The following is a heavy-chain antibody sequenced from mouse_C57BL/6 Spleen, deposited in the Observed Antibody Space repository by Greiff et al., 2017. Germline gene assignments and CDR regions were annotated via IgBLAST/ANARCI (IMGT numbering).Heavy chain of an antibody. Sequence: QVQLQQPGAELVMPGASVKLSCKASGYTFTSYWMHWVKQRPGQGLEWIGEIDPSDSYTNYHQKFKGKSTLTVDKSSSSAYMQHSSLTSEDSAVYYSAREEDDGYYGFAYWGQGTLVTVSA. CDR3: AREEDDGYYGFAY. V-gene: IGHV1-69*01. CDR2: IDPSDSYT. CDR1: GYTFTSYW. D-gene: IGHD2-3*01. J-gene: IGHJ3*01.